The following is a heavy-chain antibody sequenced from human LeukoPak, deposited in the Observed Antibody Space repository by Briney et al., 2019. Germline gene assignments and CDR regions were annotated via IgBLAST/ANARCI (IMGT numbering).Heavy chain of an antibody. Sequence: QAGRSLRLSCAASGFTFTSHAMGWVRQSAGKGLEWVSSISEDGSDTYYADSVRGRFTISRDNSKNTLNLQMNSLRADDTALYYCTQDPLGIGPAFDIWGPGTMVTVSS. D-gene: IGHD7-27*01. CDR3: TQDPLGIGPAFDI. CDR1: GFTFTSHA. V-gene: IGHV3-23*01. CDR2: ISEDGSDT. J-gene: IGHJ3*02.